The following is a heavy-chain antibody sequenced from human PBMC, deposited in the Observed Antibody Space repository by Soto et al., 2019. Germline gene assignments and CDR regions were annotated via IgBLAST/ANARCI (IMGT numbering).Heavy chain of an antibody. CDR3: ARATRLRWGWYFDL. J-gene: IGHJ2*01. CDR2: ISAYNGNT. CDR1: GYTFTSYG. D-gene: IGHD1-26*01. V-gene: IGHV1-18*01. Sequence: QVQLVQSGAEVKKPGASVKVSCKASGYTFTSYGISWVRQAPGQGLEWMGWISAYNGNTNYAQKLQGRVTMTTDTSTSTDSMERRSVRADDTAVYYCARATRLRWGWYFDLCGRGTLVPVSS.